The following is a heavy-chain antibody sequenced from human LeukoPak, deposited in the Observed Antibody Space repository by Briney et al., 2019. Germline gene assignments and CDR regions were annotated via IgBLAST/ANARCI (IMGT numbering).Heavy chain of an antibody. V-gene: IGHV3-30-3*01. CDR3: ARGGSGWDTDAFDI. Sequence: GGSLRLSCAASGFTFSSNAMHWVRQAPGRGLEWVAVITYDGSNKYYADSVKGRFTISRDNSRNTLYLQMNSLRAEDTAVYYCARGGSGWDTDAFDIWGQGTMVTVSS. CDR1: GFTFSSNA. D-gene: IGHD6-19*01. CDR2: ITYDGSNK. J-gene: IGHJ3*02.